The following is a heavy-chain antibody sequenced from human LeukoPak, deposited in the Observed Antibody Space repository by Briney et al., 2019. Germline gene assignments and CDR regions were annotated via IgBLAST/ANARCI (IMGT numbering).Heavy chain of an antibody. J-gene: IGHJ4*02. V-gene: IGHV1-8*03. Sequence: SVKVSCKASGYTFTGYDINWVRQATGQGLEWMGWMNPNSGNTGYAQKFQGRVTITRNTSISTAYMELSSLRSEDTAVYYCARLGSSSWYDYWGQGTLVTVSS. D-gene: IGHD6-13*01. CDR3: ARLGSSSWYDY. CDR2: MNPNSGNT. CDR1: GYTFTGYD.